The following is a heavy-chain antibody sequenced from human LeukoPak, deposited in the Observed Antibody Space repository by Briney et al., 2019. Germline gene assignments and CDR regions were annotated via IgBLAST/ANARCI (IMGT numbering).Heavy chain of an antibody. CDR3: ARADTYYDILTGYSLLFDY. J-gene: IGHJ4*02. D-gene: IGHD3-9*01. Sequence: GSLRLSCAASGFTFNNYWMSWVRQAPGKGLEWIGYIYYSGSTNYNPSLKSRVTISVDTSKNQFSLKLSSVTAADTAVYYCARADTYYDILTGYSLLFDYWGQGTLVTVSS. CDR1: GFTFNNYW. CDR2: IYYSGST. V-gene: IGHV4-59*01.